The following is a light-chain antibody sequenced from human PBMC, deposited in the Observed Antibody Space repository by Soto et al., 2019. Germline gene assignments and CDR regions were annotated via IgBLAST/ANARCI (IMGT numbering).Light chain of an antibody. V-gene: IGKV1-6*01. CDR2: AAS. J-gene: IGKJ2*01. CDR1: QDIRVD. Sequence: AIQMTQSPPSLSASVGDRVIITCRASQDIRVDVGWLQQRPGHAPNLLIYAASTLHTGVPSTFTGSESGTDFTLTINDLQPDDVATYFCLQDYDFPDTFGHGIKLEI. CDR3: LQDYDFPDT.